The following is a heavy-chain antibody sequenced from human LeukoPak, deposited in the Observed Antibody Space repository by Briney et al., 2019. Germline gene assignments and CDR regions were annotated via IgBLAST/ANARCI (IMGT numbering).Heavy chain of an antibody. CDR1: GFTFSSYG. CDR2: ISYDGSNK. J-gene: IGHJ3*02. Sequence: GGSLRLSCAASGFTFSSYGMHWVRQAPGKGLEWVAVISYDGSNKYYADSVKGRFTISRDNSKNTLYLQMNSLRAEDTAVYYCAKPPYYYDSSGHIWGQGTMVTVSS. V-gene: IGHV3-30*18. CDR3: AKPPYYYDSSGHI. D-gene: IGHD3-22*01.